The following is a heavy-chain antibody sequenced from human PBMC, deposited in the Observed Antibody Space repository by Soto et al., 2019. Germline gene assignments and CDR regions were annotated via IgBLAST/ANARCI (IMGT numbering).Heavy chain of an antibody. D-gene: IGHD2-15*01. V-gene: IGHV4-39*02. CDR1: GGSINSNNYY. Sequence: PSETLSLTCTVSGGSINSNNYYWAWIRQPPGKGLAWIASIYYDGSTYYNPSLKSRVSISVDTPKNHFSLKLTSATAADTAVYYCAKVVVAATRHTDFDSWGQGTLVTVSS. CDR2: IYYDGST. J-gene: IGHJ4*02. CDR3: AKVVVAATRHTDFDS.